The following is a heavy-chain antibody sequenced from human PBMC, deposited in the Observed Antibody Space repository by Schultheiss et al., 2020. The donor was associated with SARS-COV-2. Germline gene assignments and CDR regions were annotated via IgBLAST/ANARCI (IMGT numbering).Heavy chain of an antibody. D-gene: IGHD1-26*01. J-gene: IGHJ4*02. CDR2: IIPIFGTA. V-gene: IGHV1-18*01. CDR3: ARDDLPSSGSYIY. CDR1: GYTFTSYG. Sequence: ASVKVSCKASGYTFTSYGISWVRQAPGQGLEWMGRIIPIFGTANYAQKFQGRVTMTTDTSTSTAYMELSRLRSDDTAVYYCARDDLPSSGSYIYWGQGTLVTVSS.